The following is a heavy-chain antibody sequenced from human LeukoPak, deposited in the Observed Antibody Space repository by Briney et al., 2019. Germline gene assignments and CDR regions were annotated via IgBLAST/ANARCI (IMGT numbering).Heavy chain of an antibody. J-gene: IGHJ4*02. V-gene: IGHV3-23*01. CDR1: GFTFSSYA. D-gene: IGHD1-26*01. CDR3: AKDNGWSGSYYSPYFDY. Sequence: GGSLRLSCAASGFTFSSYAMSWVRQAPGKGLEWVSAISGSGGSTYYADSVKGRFTISRDNSKNTLYLQMNSLRAEDTAVYYCAKDNGWSGSYYSPYFDYWGQGTLVTVSA. CDR2: ISGSGGST.